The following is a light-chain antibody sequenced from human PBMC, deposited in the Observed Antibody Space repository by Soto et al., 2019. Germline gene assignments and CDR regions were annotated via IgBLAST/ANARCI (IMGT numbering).Light chain of an antibody. Sequence: QSVLTQPASVSGSPLQSITISCTGTSSDVGGYNYVSWYQQHPGKAPKLMIYDVTNRPSGVSNRFSGSKSGNTASLTISGLQAEDEADYYCSSYTSSSTPLVFGGGTKVTVL. J-gene: IGLJ3*02. CDR2: DVT. CDR1: SSDVGGYNY. V-gene: IGLV2-14*01. CDR3: SSYTSSSTPLV.